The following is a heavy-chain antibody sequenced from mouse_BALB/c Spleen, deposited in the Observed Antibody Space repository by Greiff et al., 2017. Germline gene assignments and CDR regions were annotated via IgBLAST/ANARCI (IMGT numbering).Heavy chain of an antibody. J-gene: IGHJ1*01. D-gene: IGHD1-1*01. CDR3: AKDGSSYWYFDV. V-gene: IGHV3-2*02. CDR2: ISYSGST. CDR1: GYSITSDYA. Sequence: EVKLMESGPGLVKPSQSLSLTCTVTGYSITSDYAWNWIRQFPGNKLEWMGYISYSGSTSYNPSLKSRISITRDTSKNQFFLQLNSVTTEDTATYYCAKDGSSYWYFDVWGAGTTVTVSS.